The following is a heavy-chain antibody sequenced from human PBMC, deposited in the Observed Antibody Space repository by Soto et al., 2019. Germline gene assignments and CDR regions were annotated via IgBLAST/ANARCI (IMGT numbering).Heavy chain of an antibody. D-gene: IGHD3-22*01. J-gene: IGHJ4*02. Sequence: QVQLVESGGGVVQPGRSLRLSCAASGFTFSSYGMHWVRQAPGKGLEWVAVIWYDGSNKYYADSVKGRFTISRDNSKNTLYLQMNSLSAEDTAVYYCERGGGYDSGGYEYWGQGTLVTVSS. CDR2: IWYDGSNK. V-gene: IGHV3-33*01. CDR1: GFTFSSYG. CDR3: ERGGGYDSGGYEY.